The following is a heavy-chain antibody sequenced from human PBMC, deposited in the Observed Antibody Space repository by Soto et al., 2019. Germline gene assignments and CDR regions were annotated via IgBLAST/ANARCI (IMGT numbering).Heavy chain of an antibody. V-gene: IGHV4-34*01. J-gene: IGHJ4*02. CDR2: INHSGST. CDR3: ARGRVALSYDFWSGYPAFDY. Sequence: QVQLQQWDAGLLKPSETLSLTCAVYGGSFSGYYWSWIRQPPGKGLEWIGEINHSGSTNYNPSLKSRVTISVDTSKNQFSLKLTSVTAADTAVYYCARGRVALSYDFWSGYPAFDYWGQGTLVTVSS. D-gene: IGHD3-3*01. CDR1: GGSFSGYY.